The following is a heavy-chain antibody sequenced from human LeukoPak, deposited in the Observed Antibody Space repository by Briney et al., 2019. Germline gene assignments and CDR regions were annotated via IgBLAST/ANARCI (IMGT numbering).Heavy chain of an antibody. D-gene: IGHD3-10*01. J-gene: IGHJ5*02. CDR3: ATNILVRDIINWFDP. V-gene: IGHV1-2*02. CDR1: GYTFTGYY. CDR2: VNPNSGGT. Sequence: ASVKVSCKASGYTFTGYYMHWVRQAPGQGLEWMGWVNPNSGGTNYAQKFQGRVTMTRDTSISTAYMELSSLRYDDTAVYYCATNILVRDIINWFDPWGQGTLVTVSS.